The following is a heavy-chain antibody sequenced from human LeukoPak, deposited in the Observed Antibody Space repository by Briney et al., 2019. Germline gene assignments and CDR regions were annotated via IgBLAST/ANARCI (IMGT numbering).Heavy chain of an antibody. D-gene: IGHD6-6*01. J-gene: IGHJ4*02. V-gene: IGHV4-39*01. CDR2: IYYSGST. Sequence: SETLSLTCTVSGGSISSSSYYWGWIRQPPGKGLEWIGSIYYSGSTYYNPSLKSRVTISVDTSKNQFSLKLSSVTAADTAVYYCARHSSSDLHTFDYWGQGTLVTVSS. CDR3: ARHSSSDLHTFDY. CDR1: GGSISSSSYY.